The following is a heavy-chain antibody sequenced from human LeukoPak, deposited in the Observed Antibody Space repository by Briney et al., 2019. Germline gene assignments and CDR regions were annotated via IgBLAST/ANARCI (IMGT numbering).Heavy chain of an antibody. J-gene: IGHJ4*02. V-gene: IGHV4-39*01. Sequence: ASETLSLTCTVSGGSISSSSDYWGWIRQPPGKGLDWIRSIYYSGSTDYNPSLKGRVTISVDTSKNQFSLKVTSVTAADTAVYYCANYMAGTMVDFWGQGTLVAVSS. CDR1: GGSISSSSDY. CDR2: IYYSGST. CDR3: ANYMAGTMVDF. D-gene: IGHD1-1*01.